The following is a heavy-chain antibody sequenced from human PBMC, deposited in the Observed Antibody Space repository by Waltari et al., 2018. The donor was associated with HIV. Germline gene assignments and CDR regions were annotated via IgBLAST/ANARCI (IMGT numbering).Heavy chain of an antibody. Sequence: EVQLVESGGGLVQPGGSLRLSCVASGFTFSNYDMHWVRQVTGKGLEWVSGIGIAGETYYPDSVKGRFTISRENAKNSLYLQMSSLRAGDTAVYYCARSPVSDYYYYMDVWGRGTTVTVSS. J-gene: IGHJ6*03. V-gene: IGHV3-13*01. CDR2: IGIAGET. CDR1: GFTFSNYD. CDR3: ARSPVSDYYYYMDV. D-gene: IGHD4-17*01.